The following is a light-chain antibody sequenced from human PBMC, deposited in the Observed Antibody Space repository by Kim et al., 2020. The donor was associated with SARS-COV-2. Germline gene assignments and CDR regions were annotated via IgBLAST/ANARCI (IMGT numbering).Light chain of an antibody. J-gene: IGKJ4*01. CDR1: RGVSSS. Sequence: LSQGERATLSCRASRGVSSSLGWYQQKPAQPPRLLINDAPNRATGIPARFGGSGSGKDFTLTISTLEPEDFAVYFCQHRSKWPLTFGGGTEVGIK. V-gene: IGKV3-11*01. CDR3: QHRSKWPLT. CDR2: DAP.